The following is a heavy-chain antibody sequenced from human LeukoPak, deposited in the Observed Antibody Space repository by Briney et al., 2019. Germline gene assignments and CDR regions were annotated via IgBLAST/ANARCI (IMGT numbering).Heavy chain of an antibody. CDR1: GFTFSSYA. Sequence: PGGSLRLSCAASGFTFSSYAMHWVRQSPGRGLEWVALISYDGTNKYYADSVKGRFTISRDSAKNSLYLQMNSLRAEDTAVYYCARFRTWGDKAFDYWGQGTLVTVSS. J-gene: IGHJ4*02. CDR2: ISYDGTNK. CDR3: ARFRTWGDKAFDY. D-gene: IGHD2-21*02. V-gene: IGHV3-30-3*01.